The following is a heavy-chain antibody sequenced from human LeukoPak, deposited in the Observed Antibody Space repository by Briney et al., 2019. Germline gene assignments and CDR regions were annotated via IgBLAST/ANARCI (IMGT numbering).Heavy chain of an antibody. J-gene: IGHJ4*02. D-gene: IGHD1-14*01. Sequence: ASVKVSCKASGYTFTSHGISWVRQAPGQGLEWMGWISTYNGNTNYAQKLQGRVSMTTDTSTSTAYMELSSLRSEDMAVYYCTLYNYWGQGTLVTVSS. CDR1: GYTFTSHG. CDR2: ISTYNGNT. V-gene: IGHV1-18*03. CDR3: TLYNY.